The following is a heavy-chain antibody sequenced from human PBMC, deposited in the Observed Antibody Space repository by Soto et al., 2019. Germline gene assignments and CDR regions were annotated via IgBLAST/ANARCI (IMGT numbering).Heavy chain of an antibody. CDR2: IIPIFGTA. Sequence: SVKVSCKASGGTFSSYAISWVRQAPGQGLEWMGGIIPIFGTANYAQKFQGRVTITADKSTSTAYMELSSLRSEDTAVYYCASAGSYYDSSGPFDYWGQGTLVTVSS. V-gene: IGHV1-69*06. D-gene: IGHD3-22*01. CDR3: ASAGSYYDSSGPFDY. CDR1: GGTFSSYA. J-gene: IGHJ4*02.